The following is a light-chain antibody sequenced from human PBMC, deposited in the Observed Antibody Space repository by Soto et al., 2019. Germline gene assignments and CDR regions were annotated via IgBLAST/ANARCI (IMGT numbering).Light chain of an antibody. CDR1: RRGLYSSNNKNY. CDR3: QQYYSTPRT. Sequence: IMMSQSPASLPVSLREKATINSKTSRRGLYSSNNKNYLAWYQQKPGQAPKLLIYGASSRESGVPVRFSGSGSGTDFTLTISSLQAEDVAVYYCQQYYSTPRTFGQGTKVDIK. CDR2: GAS. J-gene: IGKJ1*01. V-gene: IGKV4-1*01.